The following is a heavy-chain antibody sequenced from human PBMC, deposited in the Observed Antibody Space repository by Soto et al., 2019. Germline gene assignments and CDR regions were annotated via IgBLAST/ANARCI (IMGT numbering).Heavy chain of an antibody. J-gene: IGHJ6*02. CDR1: GGSISSYY. CDR3: ARDPEYSSGLDYYGMDV. V-gene: IGHV4-59*01. D-gene: IGHD3-22*01. CDR2: IYYSGST. Sequence: LSLTCTVSGGSISSYYWSWIRQPPGKGLEWIGYIYYSGSTNYNPSLKSRVTISVDTSKNQFSLKLSSVTAADTAVYYCARDPEYSSGLDYYGMDVWGQGTTVTAP.